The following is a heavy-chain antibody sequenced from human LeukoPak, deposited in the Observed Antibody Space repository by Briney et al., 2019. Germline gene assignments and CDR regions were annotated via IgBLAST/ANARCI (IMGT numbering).Heavy chain of an antibody. CDR3: ARGRSTWHLDY. V-gene: IGHV3-21*01. J-gene: IGHJ4*02. CDR2: ISSTNGYI. CDR1: GFTFSSYS. D-gene: IGHD1-26*01. Sequence: GGSLRLSCAASGFTFSSYSMNWVRQAPGKGLEWVSYISSTNGYIYYADSVRGRFTISRGNAKNSLSLQMNSLRAEDTAVYYCARGRSTWHLDYWGQGTLVTVSS.